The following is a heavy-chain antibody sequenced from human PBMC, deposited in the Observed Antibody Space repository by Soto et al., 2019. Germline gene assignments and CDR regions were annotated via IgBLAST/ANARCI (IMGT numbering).Heavy chain of an antibody. V-gene: IGHV4-4*02. CDR1: GSSPISIHW. CDR3: ARQSYDSRGYYPDY. Sequence: AETLSLTTVVSGSSPISIHWWRWIRQSPGKGLEGIGEIYHSRSTNYNPSLRTRVTISVDKSKNQFSLKLSSVTAADTAVYYCARQSYDSRGYYPDYWGQGTLVTVS. J-gene: IGHJ4*02. D-gene: IGHD3-22*01. CDR2: IYHSRST.